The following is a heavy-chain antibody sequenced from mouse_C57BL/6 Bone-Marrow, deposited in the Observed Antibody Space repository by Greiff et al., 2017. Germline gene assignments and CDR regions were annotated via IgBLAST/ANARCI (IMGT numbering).Heavy chain of an antibody. CDR2: ISSGGSYT. CDR3: ARHRTTVVAHGYFDV. Sequence: EVKLMESGGDLVKPGGSLKLSCAASGFTFSSYGMSWVRQTPDKRLEWVATISSGGSYTYYPDSVKGRFTISRDSAKNTLYLQMSSLKSEDTAMYYCARHRTTVVAHGYFDVWGTGTTVTVSS. V-gene: IGHV5-6*01. D-gene: IGHD1-1*01. CDR1: GFTFSSYG. J-gene: IGHJ1*03.